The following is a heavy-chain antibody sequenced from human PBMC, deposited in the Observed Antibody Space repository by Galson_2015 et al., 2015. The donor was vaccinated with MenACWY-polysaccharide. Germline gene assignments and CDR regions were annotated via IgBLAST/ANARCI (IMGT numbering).Heavy chain of an antibody. CDR2: ISAYNGNT. J-gene: IGHJ4*02. CDR3: ARVTRSFGRRSGYYPPFDY. CDR1: GYTFTSYG. V-gene: IGHV1-18*01. Sequence: SVKVSCKASGYTFTSYGISWVRQAPGQGLEWMGWISAYNGNTNYAQKLQGRVTMTTDTSTSTAYMELRSLGSDDTAVYYCARVTRSFGRRSGYYPPFDYWGQGTLVTVSS. D-gene: IGHD3-22*01.